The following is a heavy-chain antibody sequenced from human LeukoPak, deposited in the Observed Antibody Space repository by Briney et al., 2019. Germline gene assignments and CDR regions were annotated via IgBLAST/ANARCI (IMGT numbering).Heavy chain of an antibody. CDR3: ARKSAGFLAA. J-gene: IGHJ5*02. CDR2: IKPSSGDT. Sequence: ASVKVSCKASGYTFTGDQIYWLRQAPGQGLEWVGWIKPSSGDTLYEQKFQGRVTMTRDKSISSAYMELSSLRSDDTAVYYCARKSAGFLAAWGQGTLVTVSS. CDR1: GYTFTGDQ. D-gene: IGHD2/OR15-2a*01. V-gene: IGHV1-2*02.